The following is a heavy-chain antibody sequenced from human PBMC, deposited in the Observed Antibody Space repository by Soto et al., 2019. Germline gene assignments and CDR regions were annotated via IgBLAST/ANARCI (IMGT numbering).Heavy chain of an antibody. J-gene: IGHJ6*02. D-gene: IGHD4-4*01. CDR2: IGPSGNT. V-gene: IGHV3-23*01. Sequence: EVQLLESGGDLVQPGGSPRLVCAASGFTFSNSGMRWVRQAPGQGLEWVSSIGPSGNTYYSDAVKGRFTISRDISKNTLFLQMDSLRAEDTATYYCAKLLHNSYYNVMDVWGQGTTVTVSS. CDR1: GFTFSNSG. CDR3: AKLLHNSYYNVMDV.